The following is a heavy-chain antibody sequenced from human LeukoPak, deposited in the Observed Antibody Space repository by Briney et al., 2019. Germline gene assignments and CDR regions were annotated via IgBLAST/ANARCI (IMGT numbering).Heavy chain of an antibody. CDR1: GVTFSSYA. D-gene: IGHD4-17*01. Sequence: GGSLRLSCAASGVTFSSYAMSWVRQAPGKGLEWVSAISGSGGSTYYADSVKGRFTISRDNSKSTLYLQMNSLRAEDTAVYYCAKNFPSYDSGAKYDYWGQGTLVTVSS. CDR2: ISGSGGST. V-gene: IGHV3-23*01. CDR3: AKNFPSYDSGAKYDY. J-gene: IGHJ4*02.